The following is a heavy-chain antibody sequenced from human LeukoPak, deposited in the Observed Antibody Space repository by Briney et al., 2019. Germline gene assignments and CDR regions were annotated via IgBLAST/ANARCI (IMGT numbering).Heavy chain of an antibody. Sequence: SETLSLTCTVSGGSIRSYYWSWIRQPPGKGLEWIAYIYASGSTNYNPSLKSRVTISVDTSKNQFSLKLSSVTAADTAVYYCARHSDAAGTFDYWGQGTLVTVSS. D-gene: IGHD6-13*01. J-gene: IGHJ4*02. V-gene: IGHV4-4*09. CDR3: ARHSDAAGTFDY. CDR1: GGSIRSYY. CDR2: IYASGST.